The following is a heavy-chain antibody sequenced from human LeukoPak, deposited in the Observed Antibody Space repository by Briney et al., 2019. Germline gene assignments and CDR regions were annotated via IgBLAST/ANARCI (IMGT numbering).Heavy chain of an antibody. Sequence: PSETLSHTCTVSGASVSSSSYYWGWIRQPPGKGLEWIGSIYYSGSTYYNPSLKSRVTISVDTSKNQFSPNLSSVTAADTAVYYCAAPSVASARFDYWGQGTLVTVSS. CDR1: GASVSSSSYY. J-gene: IGHJ4*02. V-gene: IGHV4-39*01. CDR2: IYYSGST. CDR3: AAPSVASARFDY. D-gene: IGHD6-6*01.